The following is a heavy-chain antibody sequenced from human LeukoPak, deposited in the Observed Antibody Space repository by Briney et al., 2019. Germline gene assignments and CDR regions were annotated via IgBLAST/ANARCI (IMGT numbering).Heavy chain of an antibody. CDR2: ISAYNGNT. CDR3: ARSASHIVATISYYGMDV. D-gene: IGHD5-12*01. CDR1: GYTFTSYG. Sequence: GASVKVSCKASGYTFTSYGISWVRQAPGQGLEWMGWISAYNGNTNYAQKLQGRVTMTTDTSTSTAYMELSSLRSEDTAVYYCARSASHIVATISYYGMDVWGQGTTVTVSS. J-gene: IGHJ6*02. V-gene: IGHV1-18*01.